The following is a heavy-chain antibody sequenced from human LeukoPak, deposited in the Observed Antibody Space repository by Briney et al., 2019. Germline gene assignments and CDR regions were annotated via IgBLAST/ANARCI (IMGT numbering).Heavy chain of an antibody. CDR3: ARGRFRIYSSSWYPGGYYFDY. D-gene: IGHD6-13*01. V-gene: IGHV4-34*01. Sequence: PSETLSLTCAVYGGSFSGYYWSWIRQPPGKGLEWTGEINHSGSTNYNPSLKSRVTISVDTSKNQFSLKLSSVTAADTAVYYCARGRFRIYSSSWYPGGYYFDYWGQGTLVTVSS. CDR1: GGSFSGYY. CDR2: INHSGST. J-gene: IGHJ4*02.